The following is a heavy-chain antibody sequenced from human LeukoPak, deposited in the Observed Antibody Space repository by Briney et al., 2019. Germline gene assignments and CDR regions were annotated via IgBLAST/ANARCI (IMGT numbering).Heavy chain of an antibody. D-gene: IGHD4-4*01. CDR1: GFTFDDYA. V-gene: IGHV3-9*01. CDR3: AKQDSYSSYSDY. CDR2: ISWNSGSI. J-gene: IGHJ4*02. Sequence: GGPLRLSCAASGFTFDDYAMPWVRQAPGKGLEWVSGISWNSGSIGYADSVKGRFTISRDNAKNSLYLQMNSLRAEDTALYYCAKQDSYSSYSDYWGQGTLVTVSS.